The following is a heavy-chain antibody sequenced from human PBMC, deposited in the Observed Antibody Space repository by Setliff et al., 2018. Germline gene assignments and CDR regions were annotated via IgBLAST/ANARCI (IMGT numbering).Heavy chain of an antibody. CDR1: GFTFSSYW. Sequence: GGSLRLSCAASGFTFSSYWMSWVRQAPGKGLEWVANIKQDGSEKYYVDSVKGRFTISRDNAKNSLYLQMNSLRVEDTAVYFCAKVYRDYGNSVDAFDVWGQGTMVTV. J-gene: IGHJ3*01. CDR2: IKQDGSEK. V-gene: IGHV3-7*03. CDR3: AKVYRDYGNSVDAFDV. D-gene: IGHD4-17*01.